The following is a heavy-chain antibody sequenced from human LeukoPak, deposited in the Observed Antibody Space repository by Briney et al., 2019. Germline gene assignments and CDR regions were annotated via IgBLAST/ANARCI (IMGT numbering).Heavy chain of an antibody. D-gene: IGHD3-3*01. CDR1: GFTFSSYW. V-gene: IGHV3-74*01. CDR2: INSGGSST. Sequence: PGGPLRLSCAASGFTFSSYWMHWVRQAPGKGLVWVSRINSGGSSTSYADSVKGRFTISRDNAKNTLYLQMNSLRAEDTAVYYCARVLPNDFWSGYPSNYFDYWGQGTLVTVSS. J-gene: IGHJ4*02. CDR3: ARVLPNDFWSGYPSNYFDY.